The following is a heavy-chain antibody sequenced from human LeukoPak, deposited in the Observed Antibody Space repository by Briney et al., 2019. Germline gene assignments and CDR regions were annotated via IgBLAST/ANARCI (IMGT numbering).Heavy chain of an antibody. CDR2: TRYRSTWMT. J-gene: IGHJ4*02. Sequence: SQTLSLTCAISGDSVSSRSVSWSWIRQSPSGGLEFLGRTRYRSTWMTFYSLSVQSRMTINADTSRNHVSLRLNSVTPEDTALYYCVRDFNWGLDYWGQGTPVTVSS. CDR3: VRDFNWGLDY. D-gene: IGHD7-27*01. V-gene: IGHV6-1*01. CDR1: GDSVSSRSVS.